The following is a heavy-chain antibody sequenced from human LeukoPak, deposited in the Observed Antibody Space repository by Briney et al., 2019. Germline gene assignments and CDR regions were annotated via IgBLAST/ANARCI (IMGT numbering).Heavy chain of an antibody. CDR3: TTMKTGYSSGWYRGGAFDI. J-gene: IGHJ3*02. V-gene: IGHV3-15*01. Sequence: GGSLRLSCAASGFTFNTYGLHWVRQAPGKGLEWVGRIKSKADGGTRDYAAPVKDRFTILRDGSKNTLYLQMNSLKTEDTAVYYCTTMKTGYSSGWYRGGAFDIWGQGTMVTVSS. CDR1: GFTFNTYG. D-gene: IGHD6-19*01. CDR2: IKSKADGGTR.